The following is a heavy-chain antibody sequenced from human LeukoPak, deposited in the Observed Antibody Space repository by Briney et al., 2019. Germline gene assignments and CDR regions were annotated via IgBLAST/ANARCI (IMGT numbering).Heavy chain of an antibody. CDR3: ARGYNWIFADY. J-gene: IGHJ4*02. CDR2: IYSSGST. V-gene: IGHV4-59*01. CDR1: GGSISGYY. Sequence: SETLSLTCTVSGGSISGYYCSWIRQPPGKGLEWIGYIYSSGSTNYNPSLKSRVTISVDMSKNQFSLKLSSVTAADTAVYYCARGYNWIFADYWGQGTLVTVSS. D-gene: IGHD1-20*01.